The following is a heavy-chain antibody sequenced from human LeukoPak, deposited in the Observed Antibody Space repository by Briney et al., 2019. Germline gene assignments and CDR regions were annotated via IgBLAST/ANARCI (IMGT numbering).Heavy chain of an antibody. CDR1: GFTFGDYA. V-gene: IGHV3-49*04. Sequence: GGSLRLSCTASGFTFGDYAMSWVRQAPGKGLEWVGFIRSKAYGGTTEYAASVKGRFTTSRDDSKSIAYLQMNSLKTEDTAVYYCTVRIGYTGLSDYWGQGTLVTVSS. CDR2: IRSKAYGGTT. CDR3: TVRIGYTGLSDY. J-gene: IGHJ4*02. D-gene: IGHD5-12*01.